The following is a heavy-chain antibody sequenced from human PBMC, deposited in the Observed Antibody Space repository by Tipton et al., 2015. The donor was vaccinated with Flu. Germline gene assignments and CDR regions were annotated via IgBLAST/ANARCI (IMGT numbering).Heavy chain of an antibody. CDR3: ARSPSYSGSGIYPYYFDD. J-gene: IGHJ4*02. D-gene: IGHD3-10*01. CDR2: IYTSGTT. Sequence: TLSLTCTVSGASISSAAYYWSWTRQPAGKGMEWIGRIYTSGTTNYNPSLKSRVSISLDTSKKQFSLQLSSVTAADTAVYYCARSPSYSGSGIYPYYFDDWGPRTLVTVSS. V-gene: IGHV4-61*02. CDR1: GASISSAAYY.